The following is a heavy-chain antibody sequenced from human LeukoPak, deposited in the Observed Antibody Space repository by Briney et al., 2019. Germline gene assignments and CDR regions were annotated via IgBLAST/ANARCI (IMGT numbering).Heavy chain of an antibody. V-gene: IGHV4-59*01. D-gene: IGHD5-18*01. J-gene: IGHJ5*02. CDR2: IYYSGST. Sequence: PSETLSLTCTVSGGPISSYYWSWIRQPPGKGLKWIGYIYYSGSTNYNPSLKSRVTISVDTSKNQFSLKLSSVTAADTAVYYCARDFRGYSYGHEWFDPWGQGTLVTVSS. CDR3: ARDFRGYSYGHEWFDP. CDR1: GGPISSYY.